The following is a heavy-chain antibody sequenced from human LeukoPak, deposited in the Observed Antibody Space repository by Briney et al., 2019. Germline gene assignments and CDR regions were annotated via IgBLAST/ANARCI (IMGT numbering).Heavy chain of an antibody. CDR3: ARAAYGSGSGAAFDI. Sequence: PGGSLRLSCAASGFTFSSYWMSWVRQAPGKGLEWVANIKQDGSEKYYVDSVKGRFTISRDNAKNSLYLQMNSLRAEDTAVYYCARAAYGSGSGAAFDIWGQGTMVTVSS. CDR2: IKQDGSEK. J-gene: IGHJ3*02. CDR1: GFTFSSYW. D-gene: IGHD3-10*01. V-gene: IGHV3-7*01.